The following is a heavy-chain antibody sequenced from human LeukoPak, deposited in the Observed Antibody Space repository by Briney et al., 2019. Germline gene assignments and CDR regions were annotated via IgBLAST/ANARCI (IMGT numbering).Heavy chain of an antibody. V-gene: IGHV3-21*01. CDR2: IGISSSHT. CDR3: AKDLTTVATPYYYYYMDV. D-gene: IGHD4-23*01. J-gene: IGHJ6*03. Sequence: KSGGSLRLSCAASGFTFSNFAMTWVRQAPGKGLEWVSSIGISSSHTFYADSVKGQFTISRDNAENSVYLQMNSLRAEDAAVYYCAKDLTTVATPYYYYYMDVWGKGTTVTVSS. CDR1: GFTFSNFA.